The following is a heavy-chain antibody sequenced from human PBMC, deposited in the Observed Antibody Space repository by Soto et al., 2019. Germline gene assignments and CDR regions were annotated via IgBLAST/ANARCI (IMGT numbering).Heavy chain of an antibody. V-gene: IGHV1-8*01. CDR3: ARNGYYDFWSGYYSYGMDV. Sequence: ASVKVSCKASGYTFTSYDINWVRQATGQGLEWMGWMNPNSGNTGYAQKFQGRVTMTRNTSISTAYMELSSLRSDDTAVYYCARNGYYDFWSGYYSYGMDVWGQGTTVTVSS. J-gene: IGHJ6*02. CDR1: GYTFTSYD. D-gene: IGHD3-3*01. CDR2: MNPNSGNT.